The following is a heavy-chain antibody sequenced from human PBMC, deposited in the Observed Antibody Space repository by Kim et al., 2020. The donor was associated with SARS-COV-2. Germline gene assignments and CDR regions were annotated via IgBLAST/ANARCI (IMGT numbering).Heavy chain of an antibody. Sequence: SGPTLVNPTQTLTVTCTFSGFSPSTNGVGVGWIRQPPGKALEWLALIYWDDDKRYSPFLKNRLTITKDTSKNQVVLTMTNMDPVDTATYYCAHRTIMATHFDYWGQGTLVTVSS. CDR3: AHRTIMATHFDY. CDR2: IYWDDDK. CDR1: GFSPSTNGVG. J-gene: IGHJ4*02. D-gene: IGHD5-12*01. V-gene: IGHV2-5*02.